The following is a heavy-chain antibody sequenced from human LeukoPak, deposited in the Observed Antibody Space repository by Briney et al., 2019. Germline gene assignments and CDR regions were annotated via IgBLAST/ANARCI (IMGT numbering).Heavy chain of an antibody. D-gene: IGHD3-22*01. CDR2: ISSSDDNT. CDR3: ARNLYYYDSSGYYYY. V-gene: IGHV3-23*01. J-gene: IGHJ4*02. Sequence: GGSLRLSCAASGFTFSTYAMNWVRQAPGKGLEWVSAISSSDDNTYYADSVKGRFTISRDNSKNMLYLQMNSLRAEDTAVYYCARNLYYYDSSGYYYYWGQGTLVTVSS. CDR1: GFTFSTYA.